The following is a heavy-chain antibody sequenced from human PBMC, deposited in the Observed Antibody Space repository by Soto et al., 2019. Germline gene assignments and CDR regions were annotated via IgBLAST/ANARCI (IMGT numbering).Heavy chain of an antibody. D-gene: IGHD1-1*01. Sequence: EVQLLESGGGLVQPGESLRLSCAASGFTFSIYAMMWVRQPPGKGQEWVAGMTGSGGDIRYADSVKGRFTISKDNSKNTLYLQMDSLRVEDTAVYYCARWGNWKVADYWGQGTPVTVSS. V-gene: IGHV3-23*01. CDR1: GFTFSIYA. CDR2: MTGSGGDI. J-gene: IGHJ4*02. CDR3: ARWGNWKVADY.